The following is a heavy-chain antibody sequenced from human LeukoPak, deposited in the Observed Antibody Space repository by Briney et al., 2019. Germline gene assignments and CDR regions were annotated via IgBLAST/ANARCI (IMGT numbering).Heavy chain of an antibody. Sequence: GASVKVSCKASGYTFTGYYMQWVRQAPGQGLEWMGWINPNSGGTNYAQKFQGRVTMTRDTSISTAYMELSRLRSDDTAVYYCARVPDYDCWSGRFDYWGQGTLVTVSS. CDR2: INPNSGGT. CDR3: ARVPDYDCWSGRFDY. D-gene: IGHD3-3*01. V-gene: IGHV1-2*02. J-gene: IGHJ4*02. CDR1: GYTFTGYY.